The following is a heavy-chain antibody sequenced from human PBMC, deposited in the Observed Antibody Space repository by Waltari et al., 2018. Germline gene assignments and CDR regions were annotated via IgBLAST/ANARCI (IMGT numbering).Heavy chain of an antibody. J-gene: IGHJ6*02. CDR3: AGGYSSGWYGVGYYYGMDV. CDR2: IYYRGSN. D-gene: IGHD6-19*01. Sequence: QVQLQESGPGLVKPSETLSLTRTVYGGSIRRYYWSWIRQPPGQGLEWIGYIYYRGSNNYNTSLKSRVTISVDTSKNQFSLKRSSVTAADTAVYYCAGGYSSGWYGVGYYYGMDVWGQGTTVTVSS. CDR1: GGSIRRYY. V-gene: IGHV4-59*08.